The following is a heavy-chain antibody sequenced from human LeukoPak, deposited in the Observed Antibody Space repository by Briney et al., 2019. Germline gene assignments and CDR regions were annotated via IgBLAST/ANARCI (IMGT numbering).Heavy chain of an antibody. J-gene: IGHJ4*02. D-gene: IGHD2-15*01. Sequence: SGTLSLTCTVSGGSISSRTYYWGWIRQPPGKGLEWIGNIYYSGSTYYSPSLKSRVTISVDTSKNQFSLKLSSVTAADTAVYYCARFSCSGGSCYYPRGFDYWGQGTLVTVSS. V-gene: IGHV4-39*01. CDR1: GGSISSRTYY. CDR3: ARFSCSGGSCYYPRGFDY. CDR2: IYYSGST.